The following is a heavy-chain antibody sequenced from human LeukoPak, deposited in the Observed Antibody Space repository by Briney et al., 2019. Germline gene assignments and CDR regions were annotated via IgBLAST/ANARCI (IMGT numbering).Heavy chain of an antibody. J-gene: IGHJ6*03. CDR3: ARVVGAGYQLLRYYYYYMDV. CDR1: GFTFSSYW. Sequence: GGSLRLSCAASGFTFSSYWMSWVRQAPGKGLEWVANIKQDGSEKYYVDYVKGRFTISRDNAKNSLYLQMNSLRAEDTAVYYCARVVGAGYQLLRYYYYYMDVWGKGTTVTVSS. D-gene: IGHD2-2*01. CDR2: IKQDGSEK. V-gene: IGHV3-7*01.